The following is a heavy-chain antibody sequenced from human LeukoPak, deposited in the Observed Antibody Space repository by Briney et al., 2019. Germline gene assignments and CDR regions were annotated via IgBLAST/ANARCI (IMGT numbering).Heavy chain of an antibody. CDR3: ASFNRGSSSSLAFDI. Sequence: SVKVSCKASGGTFSSYAISWVRQAPGQGIEWMGRIILILGIANYAQKFQGRVTITTDESTSTAYMELSSLRSEDTAVYYCASFNRGSSSSLAFDIWGQGTMVTVSS. CDR2: IILILGIA. J-gene: IGHJ3*02. D-gene: IGHD6-6*01. CDR1: GGTFSSYA. V-gene: IGHV1-69*04.